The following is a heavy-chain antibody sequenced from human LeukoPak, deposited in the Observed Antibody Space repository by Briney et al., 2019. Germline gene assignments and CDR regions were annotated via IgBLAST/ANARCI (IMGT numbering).Heavy chain of an antibody. J-gene: IGHJ6*03. CDR1: GGTFSSYA. CDR3: ARAGFHPGYYYMDV. D-gene: IGHD6-25*01. CDR2: IIPIFGTA. V-gene: IGHV1-69*05. Sequence: ASVKVSCKASGGTFSSYAISWVRQAPGQGLEWMGGIIPIFGTANYAQKFQGRVTITTDESTGTAYMELSSLRSEDTAVYYCARAGFHPGYYYMDVWGKGTTVTVSS.